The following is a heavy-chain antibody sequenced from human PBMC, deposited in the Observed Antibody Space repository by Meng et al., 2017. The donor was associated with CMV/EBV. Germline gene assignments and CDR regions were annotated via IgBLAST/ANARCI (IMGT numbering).Heavy chain of an antibody. D-gene: IGHD1-26*01. J-gene: IGHJ3*02. CDR2: ISSSLNSI. CDR1: GFTFSSYA. V-gene: IGHV3-21*06. Sequence: GESLKISCAASGFTFSSYAMSWVRQAPGKGLEWVSSISSSLNSIYYADSVEGRFTIYRDNANNSLHLQMNSLRVEDTAVYYCARGKHYSGSNLDEAFDIWGQGTVVTVSS. CDR3: ARGKHYSGSNLDEAFDI.